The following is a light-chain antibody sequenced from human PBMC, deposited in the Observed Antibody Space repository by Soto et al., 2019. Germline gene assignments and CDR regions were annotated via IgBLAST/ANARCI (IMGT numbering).Light chain of an antibody. CDR3: QHSGSSVP. J-gene: IGKJ5*01. CDR1: QYVSSSY. Sequence: EIVLTQSPGTLSLSPGERATLSCRASQYVSSSYLAWYQQKPGRAPRLLIFGVSSRATGIPDRFSGSGSGTDFSLTNSRLELEDFAVYYCQHSGSSVPCGQGTRLEIK. CDR2: GVS. V-gene: IGKV3-20*01.